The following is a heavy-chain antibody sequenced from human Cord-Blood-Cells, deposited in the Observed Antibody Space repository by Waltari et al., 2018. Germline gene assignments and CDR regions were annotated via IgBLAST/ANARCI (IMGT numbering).Heavy chain of an antibody. CDR3: ARGGYVVATIPDAFDI. J-gene: IGHJ3*02. Sequence: QAPGKGLEWVANIKQDGSEKYYVDSVKGRFTISRDNAKNSLYLQMNSLRAEDTAVYYCARGGYVVATIPDAFDIWGQGTMVTVSS. V-gene: IGHV3-7*01. D-gene: IGHD5-12*01. CDR2: IKQDGSEK.